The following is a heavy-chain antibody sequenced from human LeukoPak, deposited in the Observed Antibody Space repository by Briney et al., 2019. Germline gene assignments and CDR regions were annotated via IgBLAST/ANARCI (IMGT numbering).Heavy chain of an antibody. J-gene: IGHJ4*02. CDR2: ISGSGDST. Sequence: GGTLRLSCAASGFTFSSYGMSWVRQAPGKGLEWVSGISGSGDSTYYADSVKGRFTISRDNSKNTLYMQMNSLRAEDTAVYYCVVAGTGYFDYWGQGTLVTVSS. CDR3: VVAGTGYFDY. V-gene: IGHV3-23*01. CDR1: GFTFSSYG. D-gene: IGHD6-19*01.